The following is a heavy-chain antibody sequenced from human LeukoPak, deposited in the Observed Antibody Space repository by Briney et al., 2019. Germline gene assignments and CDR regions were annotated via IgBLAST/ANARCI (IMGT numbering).Heavy chain of an antibody. CDR2: ISSSGSTI. CDR1: GFTFSDYY. J-gene: IGHJ6*03. V-gene: IGHV3-11*01. D-gene: IGHD2-2*02. CDR3: AKVVPAAITTVYYYYYYMDV. Sequence: PGGSLRLSCAASGFTFSDYYMSWIRQAPGKGLEWVSYISSSGSTIYYADSVKGRFTISRDNAKNSLYLQMNSLRAEDTAVYYCAKVVPAAITTVYYYYYYMDVWGKGTPVTVSS.